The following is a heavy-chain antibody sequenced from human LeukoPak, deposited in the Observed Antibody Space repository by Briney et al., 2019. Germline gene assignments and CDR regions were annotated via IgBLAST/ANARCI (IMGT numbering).Heavy chain of an antibody. CDR1: GFTFTSSA. CDR3: AKPAGGEPFDYFDF. D-gene: IGHD3-16*01. V-gene: IGHV3-23*01. Sequence: GGTLRLSCAASGFTFTSSAMSWVRQAPGKGLEWVSPIGGNGDNKYYTHSVNGRFTISRDNFKNTLYLQMTSLRAEDTALYYCAKPAGGEPFDYFDFWGQGTLVTVSS. J-gene: IGHJ4*02. CDR2: IGGNGDNK.